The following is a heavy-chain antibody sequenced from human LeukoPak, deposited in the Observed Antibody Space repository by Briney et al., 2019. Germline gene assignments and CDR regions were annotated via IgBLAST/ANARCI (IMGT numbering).Heavy chain of an antibody. V-gene: IGHV4-39*01. CDR1: GGSISSSSYY. CDR2: IYYSGST. D-gene: IGHD1-7*01. J-gene: IGHJ5*02. CDR3: AKHNKYYWNFPHRFRP. Sequence: KASETLSLTCTVSGGSISSSSYYWGWIRQPPGKGLEWIGSIYYSGSTYYNPSLKSRVTISVDTSKNQFSLKLSSVTAADTAVCYRAKHNKYYWNFPHRFRPRGQGTPGTVSS.